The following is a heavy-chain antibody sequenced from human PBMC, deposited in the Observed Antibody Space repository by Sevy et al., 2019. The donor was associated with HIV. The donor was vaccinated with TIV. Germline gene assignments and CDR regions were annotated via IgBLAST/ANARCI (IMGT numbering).Heavy chain of an antibody. CDR3: ATGGRDGDNY. J-gene: IGHJ4*02. D-gene: IGHD2-15*01. CDR1: GFTFTTYN. CDR2: ISISSGTI. Sequence: GGSLRLSCAASGFTFTTYNMNWVRQAPGKGLEWVSYISISSGTIYYADSVKGRFTISRDNAKNSLYLQMNSLRDEDTAVYYCATGGRDGDNYWGQGTLVTVSS. V-gene: IGHV3-48*02.